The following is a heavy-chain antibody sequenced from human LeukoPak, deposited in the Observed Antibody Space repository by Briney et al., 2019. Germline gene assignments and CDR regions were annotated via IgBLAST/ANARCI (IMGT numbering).Heavy chain of an antibody. D-gene: IGHD3-10*01. J-gene: IGHJ4*02. V-gene: IGHV4-39*07. CDR3: ARDSGTFDY. Sequence: SETLSLTCIVSGGSISRSSYYWGWVRQPPGKGLEWIGSTYHSGRTYSNPSLKSRVTISVDRSKNQFSLKLSSVTAADTAVYYCARDSGTFDYWGQGTLVTVSS. CDR2: TYHSGRT. CDR1: GGSISRSSYY.